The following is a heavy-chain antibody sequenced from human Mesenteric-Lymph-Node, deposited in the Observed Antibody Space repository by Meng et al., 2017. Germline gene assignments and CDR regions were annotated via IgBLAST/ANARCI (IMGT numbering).Heavy chain of an antibody. CDR2: MNPNSGNT. D-gene: IGHD3-10*01. J-gene: IGHJ4*02. Sequence: VRSWGEVRQPGASGKVSCKASGYTFTSYDINWVRQATGQGLEWMGWMNPNSGNTGYAQKFQGRVTMTRNTSISTAYMELSSLRSGDTAVYYCARGTPGRSYSDYWGQGTLVTVSS. CDR1: GYTFTSYD. V-gene: IGHV1-8*01. CDR3: ARGTPGRSYSDY.